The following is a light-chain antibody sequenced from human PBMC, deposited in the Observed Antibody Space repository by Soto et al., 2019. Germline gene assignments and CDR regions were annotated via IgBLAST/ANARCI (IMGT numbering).Light chain of an antibody. V-gene: IGLV2-14*01. CDR1: SSDVGGYNY. J-gene: IGLJ1*01. Sequence: QSALTQPASVSGSPGQSITISCTGTSSDVGGYNYVSWYQQHPGKAPKLMIYDVSNRPSGLSNRFSGSKSGNTASLTISGLQAEDEADYYCSSYTSSSNYVFGTGTKLTVL. CDR2: DVS. CDR3: SSYTSSSNYV.